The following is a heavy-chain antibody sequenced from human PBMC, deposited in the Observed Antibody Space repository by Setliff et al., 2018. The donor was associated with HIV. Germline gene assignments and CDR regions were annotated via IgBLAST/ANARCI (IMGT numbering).Heavy chain of an antibody. V-gene: IGHV3-23*01. D-gene: IGHD1-26*01. CDR2: INSDGSST. J-gene: IGHJ4*02. CDR3: AKANSSRMGPPFTDLDY. CDR1: GFMFEDYA. Sequence: GSLRLSCASSGFMFEDYAMHWVRQVPGKGLEWVSRINSDGSSTSYADSVKGRFTISRDNSKNTLYLQMNSLRAEDTAVYYCAKANSSRMGPPFTDLDYWGQGTQVTVSS.